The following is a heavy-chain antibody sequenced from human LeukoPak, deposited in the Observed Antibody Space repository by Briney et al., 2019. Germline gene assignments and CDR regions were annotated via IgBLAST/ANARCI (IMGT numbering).Heavy chain of an antibody. CDR3: SREYFDWL. D-gene: IGHD3-9*01. Sequence: GGSLRLSCTAFGFTFGDYAMSWFRQAPGKELEWVGFIRSKAFGGTPGYAASVKGRFTISRDDSKSIAYLQMDSLKTEDTAVYYCSREYFDWLWGQGTLVTVSS. V-gene: IGHV3-49*03. CDR2: IRSKAFGGTP. J-gene: IGHJ4*02. CDR1: GFTFGDYA.